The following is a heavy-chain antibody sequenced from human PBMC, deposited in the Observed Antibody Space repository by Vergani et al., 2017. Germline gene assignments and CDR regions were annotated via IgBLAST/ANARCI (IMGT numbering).Heavy chain of an antibody. Sequence: QVQLQESGPGLVKPSETLSLTCTVSGGSISSHYWSWIRQPPGKGLEWIGYIYYSGSTNYNPSLKSRVTISVDTSKNQFSLKLRSVTAADTAVYYCARFWGSSSMGNWFDPWGQGTLVTVSS. J-gene: IGHJ5*02. CDR1: GGSISSHY. CDR2: IYYSGST. D-gene: IGHD6-6*01. V-gene: IGHV4-59*11. CDR3: ARFWGSSSMGNWFDP.